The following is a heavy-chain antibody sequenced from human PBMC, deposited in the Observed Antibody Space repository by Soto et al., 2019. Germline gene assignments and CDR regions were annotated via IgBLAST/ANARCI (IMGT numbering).Heavy chain of an antibody. D-gene: IGHD3-3*01. Sequence: XSVKVSCEASGYTFTSYYMHWVRQAPVQGLEWMGIINPSGGSTSYAQKFQGRVTMTRDTSTSTVYMELSSLRSEDTAVYYCAREADKLRFLEWLHNWFDPWGQGTLVTVSS. V-gene: IGHV1-46*01. CDR1: GYTFTSYY. CDR2: INPSGGST. J-gene: IGHJ5*02. CDR3: AREADKLRFLEWLHNWFDP.